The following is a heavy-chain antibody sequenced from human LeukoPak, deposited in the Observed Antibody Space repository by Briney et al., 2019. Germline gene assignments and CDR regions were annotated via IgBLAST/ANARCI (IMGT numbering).Heavy chain of an antibody. CDR3: AREADSTGYHEYFHH. J-gene: IGHJ1*01. CDR2: ISSSGTTI. CDR1: GFTFTNYE. D-gene: IGHD3-22*01. Sequence: QPGGSLRLSCAASGFTFTNYEMNWVRQAPGKGLEWVSYISSSGTTIYYADSVKGRFTISRDNAKNSLYLQMNSLRAEDTAVYYCAREADSTGYHEYFHHWGQGTLVTVSS. V-gene: IGHV3-48*03.